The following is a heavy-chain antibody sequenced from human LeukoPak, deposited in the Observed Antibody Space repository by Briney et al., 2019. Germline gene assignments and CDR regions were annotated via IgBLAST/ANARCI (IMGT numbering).Heavy chain of an antibody. V-gene: IGHV4-59*01. CDR1: GGSIRGYY. D-gene: IGHD3-16*01. CDR3: ARGRWGYYDYVWGSSRDAFDI. J-gene: IGHJ3*02. CDR2: IYSSGST. Sequence: SETLSLTCNVSGGSIRGYYWSWIRQPPGKGLEWIGSIYSSGSTNYNPSLKSRVTISVDASKNQFYLKVNSVTAENTAVYYCARGRWGYYDYVWGSSRDAFDIWGQGTMVTVSS.